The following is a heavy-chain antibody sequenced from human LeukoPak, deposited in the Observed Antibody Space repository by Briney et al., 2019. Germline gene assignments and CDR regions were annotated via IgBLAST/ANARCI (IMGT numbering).Heavy chain of an antibody. CDR2: ISAYNGNT. D-gene: IGHD6-13*01. CDR3: AREGSSSWIYYYYYYMDV. Sequence: GASVKVSCKASGYTFTSYGISWVRQAPGQGLEWMGWISAYNGNTNYAQKLQGRVTMTTDTSMSTAYMELRSLRSDDTAVYYCAREGSSSWIYYYYYYMDVWGKGTTVTVSS. V-gene: IGHV1-18*01. CDR1: GYTFTSYG. J-gene: IGHJ6*03.